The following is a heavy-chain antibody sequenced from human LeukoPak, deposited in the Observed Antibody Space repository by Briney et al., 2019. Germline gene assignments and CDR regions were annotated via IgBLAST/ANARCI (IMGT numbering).Heavy chain of an antibody. CDR1: GGSFSGYY. CDR2: INHSGST. V-gene: IGHV4-34*01. CDR3: ARALGSSWYSDY. Sequence: SETLSLTCAVYGGSFSGYYWTWIRQPPGKGLEWIGEINHSGSTSYNPSLKSRVTISVDTSKNQFSLKLSSVTAADKAVYSCARALGSSWYSDYWGQGTLVTVSS. J-gene: IGHJ4*02. D-gene: IGHD6-13*01.